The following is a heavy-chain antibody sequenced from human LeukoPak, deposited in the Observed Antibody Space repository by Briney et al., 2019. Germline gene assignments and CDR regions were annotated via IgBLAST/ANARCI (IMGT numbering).Heavy chain of an antibody. D-gene: IGHD2-2*01. J-gene: IGHJ4*02. CDR1: GYTFTNYY. V-gene: IGHV1-2*02. CDR2: IKLNSGDT. Sequence: ASVKVSCKASGYTFTNYYMHWVRQAPGQGLEWMAWIKLNSGDTNYAQKFQGRVTMTMDTSISTAYMELRRLRSDDTAVYFCARGGAHTIVVAAAVILPFAYWGQGTLVTVSS. CDR3: ARGGAHTIVVAAAVILPFAY.